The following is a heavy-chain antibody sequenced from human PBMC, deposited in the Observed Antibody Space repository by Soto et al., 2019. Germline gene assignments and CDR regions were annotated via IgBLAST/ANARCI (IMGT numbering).Heavy chain of an antibody. CDR3: TTDLWRIAVVVGSTGYFNP. J-gene: IGHJ5*02. V-gene: IGHV3-66*01. D-gene: IGHD2-15*01. CDR2: IYSGDST. Sequence: GSLRLSCATSVFTVSHYYMTWVRQAPGKGLESVSVIYSGDSTYYAAPVRGRFTISRDDSKNTLYLQMNSLKTEDTAVYYCTTDLWRIAVVVGSTGYFNPWGQGTPVTVSS. CDR1: VFTVSHYY.